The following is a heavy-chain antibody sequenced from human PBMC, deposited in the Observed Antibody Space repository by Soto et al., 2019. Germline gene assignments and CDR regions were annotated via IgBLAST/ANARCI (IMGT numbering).Heavy chain of an antibody. CDR1: GFSLSNVRVG. V-gene: IGHV2-26*01. CDR2: IFSNDEK. J-gene: IGHJ4*02. CDR3: SRTTIVSFLFDY. D-gene: IGHD5-12*01. Sequence: QVTLKESGPVLVKPTETLTLTCTVSGFSLSNVRVGVSWIRQPPGKALEWLAHIFSNDEKSYSTSLKNRLTISKDTSRGQVVLTMTDMYPVDTATYYCSRTTIVSFLFDYWGQGTVVTVSS.